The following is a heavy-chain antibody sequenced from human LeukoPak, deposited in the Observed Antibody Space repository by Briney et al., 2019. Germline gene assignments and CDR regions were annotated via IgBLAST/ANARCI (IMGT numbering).Heavy chain of an antibody. J-gene: IGHJ4*02. D-gene: IGHD5-12*01. CDR3: AKAPDSGYDFPDY. CDR1: GFTFSSYA. CDR2: ISGSGGST. V-gene: IGHV3-23*01. Sequence: PGGSLRLCCAASGFTFSSYAMSWVRQAPGKGLEWVSAISGSGGSTYYADSVKGRFTISRDNSKNTLYLQMNSLRAEDTAVYYCAKAPDSGYDFPDYWGQGTLVTVSS.